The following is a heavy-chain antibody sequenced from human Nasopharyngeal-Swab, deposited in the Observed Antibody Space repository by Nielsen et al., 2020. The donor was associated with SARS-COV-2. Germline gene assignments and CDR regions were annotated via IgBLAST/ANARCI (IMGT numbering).Heavy chain of an antibody. D-gene: IGHD6-19*01. CDR1: GGTFSSYA. CDR2: IIPIFGTA. J-gene: IGHJ4*02. Sequence: SVKVSCKASGGTFSSYAISWVRQAPGQGLEWMGGIIPIFGTANYAQKFQGRVTITADKSTSTAYMELSSLRSEDTAVYYCARRTYSSGWYEAPAYFDYWSQGTLVTVSS. V-gene: IGHV1-69*06. CDR3: ARRTYSSGWYEAPAYFDY.